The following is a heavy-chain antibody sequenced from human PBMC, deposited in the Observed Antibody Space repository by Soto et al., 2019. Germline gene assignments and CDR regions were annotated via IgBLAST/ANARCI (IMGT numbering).Heavy chain of an antibody. J-gene: IGHJ4*02. D-gene: IGHD3-3*01. CDR2: IYYSGST. CDR1: GGSISGYY. V-gene: IGHV4-59*08. CDR3: ARQLYRPNYDFWSGYYYFDY. Sequence: SETLSLTCTVSGGSISGYYWSWIRQPPGKGLEWIGYIYYSGSTSYNPSLKSRVTISVDTSKNQFSLKLSSVTAADTAVYYCARQLYRPNYDFWSGYYYFDYWGQGTLVTVSS.